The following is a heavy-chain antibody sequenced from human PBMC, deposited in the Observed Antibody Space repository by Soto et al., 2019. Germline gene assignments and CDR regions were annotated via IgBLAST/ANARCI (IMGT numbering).Heavy chain of an antibody. CDR1: GYSFTSYW. J-gene: IGHJ5*02. CDR2: IYPGDSDT. CDR3: ARHRNSRGGYNWVNWFDP. V-gene: IGHV5-51*01. D-gene: IGHD5-12*01. Sequence: GESLKISCKGSGYSFTSYWIGWVRQMPGKGLEWMGIIYPGDSDTRYSPSFQGQVTISADKSISTAYLQWSSPKASDTAMYYCARHRNSRGGYNWVNWFDPWGQGTLVTVSS.